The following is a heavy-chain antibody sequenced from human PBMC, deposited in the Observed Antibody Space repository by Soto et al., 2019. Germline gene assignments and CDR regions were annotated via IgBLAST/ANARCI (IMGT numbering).Heavy chain of an antibody. CDR1: GGTFSSYT. J-gene: IGHJ4*02. Sequence: SVKVSCKASGGTFSSYTISWVRQAPGQGLEWMGRIIPILGIANYAQKFQGRVTITADKSTSTAYMELSSLRSEDTAVYYCARDIQNYYDSSGYYDYWGQGTLVTSPQ. V-gene: IGHV1-69*04. D-gene: IGHD3-22*01. CDR3: ARDIQNYYDSSGYYDY. CDR2: IIPILGIA.